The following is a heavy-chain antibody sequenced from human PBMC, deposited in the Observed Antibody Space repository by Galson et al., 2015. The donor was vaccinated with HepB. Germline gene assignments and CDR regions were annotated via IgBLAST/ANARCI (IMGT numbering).Heavy chain of an antibody. V-gene: IGHV5-10-1*01. Sequence: QPGEEAKKPGASLRISCKGSGYSFTSYWISWGRQLPGKGLRWLGRIIPSDSYSNYSPSFQGEVTISAGKSISSAYLQWISLKASDTGMDYCASFSLAVAGRGSDAFDIWGRGTLVTVSS. CDR1: GYSFTSYW. J-gene: IGHJ3*02. D-gene: IGHD6-19*01. CDR3: ASFSLAVAGRGSDAFDI. CDR2: IIPSDSYS.